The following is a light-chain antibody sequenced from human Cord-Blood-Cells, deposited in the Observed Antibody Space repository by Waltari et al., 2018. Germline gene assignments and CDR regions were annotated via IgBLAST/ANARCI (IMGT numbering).Light chain of an antibody. J-gene: IGKJ1*01. CDR3: QQYNNWPQT. CDR2: GAS. CDR1: QSVSSN. V-gene: IGKV3-15*01. Sequence: IVMPQSPATLSVSPGERATLSCRPSQSVSSNLAWYQQKPGQAPRLLIYGASTRATGIPARFSGSGSGTEVTLTISSLQSEDFAVYYCQQYNNWPQTFGQGTKVEIK.